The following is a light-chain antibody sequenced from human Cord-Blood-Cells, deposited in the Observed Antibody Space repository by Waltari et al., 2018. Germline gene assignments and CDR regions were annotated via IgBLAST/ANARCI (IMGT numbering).Light chain of an antibody. Sequence: QSALTQPASVSGSPGQSITISCTGTSSDVGGYNYVSWYQQHPGKAPKLMIYEVSNRHSGVSNRFSGSKSGNTASLTISGLQAEDEADYYCSSYTSSSPRVFGGGTKLTVL. J-gene: IGLJ3*02. CDR1: SSDVGGYNY. CDR3: SSYTSSSPRV. CDR2: EVS. V-gene: IGLV2-14*01.